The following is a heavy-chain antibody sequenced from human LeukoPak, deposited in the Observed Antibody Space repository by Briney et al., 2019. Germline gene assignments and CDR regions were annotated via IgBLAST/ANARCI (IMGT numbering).Heavy chain of an antibody. V-gene: IGHV4-34*01. J-gene: IGHJ4*02. CDR1: GGSFSGYY. CDR3: ARAWGGSGMFDY. CDR2: INHSGST. Sequence: SETLSLTCAVYGGSFSGYYWSWIRQPPGQGLEWIGEINHSGSTNYNPSLKSRVTISVDTSKNQFSLKLSSVTAADTAVYYCARAWGGSGMFDYWGQGTLVTVSS. D-gene: IGHD3-16*01.